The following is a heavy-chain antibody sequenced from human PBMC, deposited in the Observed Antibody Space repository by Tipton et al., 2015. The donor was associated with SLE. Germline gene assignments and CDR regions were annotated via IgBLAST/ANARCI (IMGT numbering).Heavy chain of an antibody. CDR3: ARDWVAGRLAATGMDY. Sequence: SLRLSCAASGFTFSNYAMHWVRQAPGKGLEWVVNIKQDGSEKYYVDSVKGRFTISRDNAKNSLYLQMNSLRAEDTAVYYCARDWVAGRLAATGMDYWGQGTPVTVSS. J-gene: IGHJ4*02. D-gene: IGHD6-13*01. CDR1: GFTFSNYA. CDR2: IKQDGSEK. V-gene: IGHV3-7*01.